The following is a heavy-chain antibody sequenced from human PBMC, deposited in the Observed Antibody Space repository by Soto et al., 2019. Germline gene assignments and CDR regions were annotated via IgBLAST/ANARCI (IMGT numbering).Heavy chain of an antibody. J-gene: IGHJ6*02. V-gene: IGHV3-30-3*01. CDR3: ARGDREDILVVVGARPGEYGTDI. Sequence: QVQLVETGGGVVQPGGSLRLSCAASGFTFRNHALHWVRQAPGKGLECLAVIAHAGSNAFCRDSVKGRFTVSRDNSKNTLYLYMNSRRSEDTGVYYCARGDREDILVVVGARPGEYGTDIWGQGTTVIVSS. CDR2: IAHAGSNA. D-gene: IGHD2-15*01. CDR1: GFTFRNHA.